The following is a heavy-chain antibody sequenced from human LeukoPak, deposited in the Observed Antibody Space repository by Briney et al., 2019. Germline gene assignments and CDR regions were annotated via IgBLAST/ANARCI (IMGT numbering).Heavy chain of an antibody. J-gene: IGHJ3*02. Sequence: SETLSLTCTVSGYSISSGYYWGWIRQPPVKGLEWIGSIYHSGSTYYNPSLKSRVTISVDTSKNQFSLKLSSVTAADTAVYYCARGLRSGLPHGAFDIWGQGTMVTVPS. CDR1: GYSISSGYY. CDR2: IYHSGST. V-gene: IGHV4-38-2*02. D-gene: IGHD4-11*01. CDR3: ARGLRSGLPHGAFDI.